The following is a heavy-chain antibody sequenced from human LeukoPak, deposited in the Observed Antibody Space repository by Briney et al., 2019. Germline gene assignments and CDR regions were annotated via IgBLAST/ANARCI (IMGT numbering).Heavy chain of an antibody. Sequence: GESLKISCKGSGYSLTSYWIGWVRQMPGKGLEWMGIIYPGDSDTRYSPSFQGQVTISADKSISTAYLQWSSLKASDTAMYYCARQWDYYDSSGYYDYYFDYWGQGTLVTVSS. J-gene: IGHJ4*02. CDR3: ARQWDYYDSSGYYDYYFDY. V-gene: IGHV5-51*01. CDR1: GYSLTSYW. CDR2: IYPGDSDT. D-gene: IGHD3-22*01.